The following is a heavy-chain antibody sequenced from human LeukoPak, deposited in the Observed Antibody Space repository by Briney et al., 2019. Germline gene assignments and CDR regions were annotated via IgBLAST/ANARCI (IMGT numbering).Heavy chain of an antibody. Sequence: KSGGSLRLSCAASGFIFSSYWMTWVRQPPGKGLEWIGSIYYSGSTYYNPSLKSRVTISVDTSKNQFSLKLSSVTAADTAVYYCARVSGGYSYGYGDYWGQGTLVTVSS. CDR3: ARVSGGYSYGYGDY. D-gene: IGHD5-18*01. J-gene: IGHJ4*02. V-gene: IGHV4-39*07. CDR1: GFIFSSYW. CDR2: IYYSGST.